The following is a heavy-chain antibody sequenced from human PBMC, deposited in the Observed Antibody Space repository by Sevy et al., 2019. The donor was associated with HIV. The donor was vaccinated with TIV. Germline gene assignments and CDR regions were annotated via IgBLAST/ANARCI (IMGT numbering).Heavy chain of an antibody. Sequence: SETLSLTCSVSGGSISSYFWTWVRQSPGKGLEWIGNIYFTGNTDYSPSLKSRVTLSLDTSKSQSSLTLKSVTAADTAIYFCARDSTTRPRVLDYWGQGTLVTVSS. V-gene: IGHV4-59*01. D-gene: IGHD1-1*01. J-gene: IGHJ4*02. CDR3: ARDSTTRPRVLDY. CDR2: IYFTGNT. CDR1: GGSISSYF.